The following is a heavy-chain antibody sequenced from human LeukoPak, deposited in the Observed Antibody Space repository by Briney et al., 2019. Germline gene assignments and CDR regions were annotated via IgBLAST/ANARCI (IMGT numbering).Heavy chain of an antibody. D-gene: IGHD6-19*01. V-gene: IGHV3-23*01. CDR2: ISGSGGST. CDR1: GLSFSSYT. J-gene: IGHJ4*02. CDR3: AKDYFSSGWLIDY. Sequence: PGGSLRLSCAPSGLSFSSYTIHWVRQAPGKGLEWVSAISGSGGSTYYADSVKGRFTISRDNSKNTLYLQMNSLRAEDTAVYYCAKDYFSSGWLIDYWGQGTLVTVSS.